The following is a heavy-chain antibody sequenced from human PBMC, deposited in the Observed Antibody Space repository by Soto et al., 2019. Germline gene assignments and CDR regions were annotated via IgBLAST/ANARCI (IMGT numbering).Heavy chain of an antibody. J-gene: IGHJ4*02. Sequence: EVQLVDSGGGLVQPGGSLRLSCAASGVIFGNYVMSWVRPAPGKWLELVSSISASGGTSYYADSVKGRFPISRDHSKNTLYLQMHRLRAEDTAIYSCAKRTRALLAFDYWGQGTLVTVSS. CDR3: AKRTRALLAFDY. D-gene: IGHD1-26*01. CDR2: ISASGGTS. V-gene: IGHV3-23*04. CDR1: GVIFGNYV.